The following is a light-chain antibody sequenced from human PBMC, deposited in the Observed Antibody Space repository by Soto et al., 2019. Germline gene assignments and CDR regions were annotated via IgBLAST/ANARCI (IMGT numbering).Light chain of an antibody. V-gene: IGLV2-14*01. J-gene: IGLJ1*01. CDR1: SSDVGGYNY. CDR3: SSYTSSSPRV. CDR2: EVS. Sequence: QSALTQPASVSGSPGQSITISCTGTSSDVGGYNYVSWYQQHPGKAPKLMIYEVSNRPSGVSNRFSGSKSGNTASLTISGLQAEDEADSYCSSYTSSSPRVFGTETKLTVL.